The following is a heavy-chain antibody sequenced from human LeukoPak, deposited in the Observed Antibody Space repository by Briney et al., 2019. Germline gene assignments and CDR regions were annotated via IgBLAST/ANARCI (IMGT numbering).Heavy chain of an antibody. D-gene: IGHD2-15*01. Sequence: GGSLRLSCAASGFTFSSYWMSWVRQAPGKGLEWVANIKQDGSEKYYVDSVKGRFTISRDNAKNSLYLQMNSLRAEDTAVYYCGKGGRGNWFDPWGQGTLVNVSP. CDR3: GKGGRGNWFDP. J-gene: IGHJ5*02. CDR2: IKQDGSEK. CDR1: GFTFSSYW. V-gene: IGHV3-7*01.